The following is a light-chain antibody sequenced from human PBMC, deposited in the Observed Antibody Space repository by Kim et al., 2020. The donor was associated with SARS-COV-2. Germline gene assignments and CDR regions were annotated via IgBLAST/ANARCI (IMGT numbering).Light chain of an antibody. Sequence: GQSITISLTGTRSDVSGYNFVSWYQQHPGKAPRRMIYDVNKRPPWVSDRFSASRSGNTASLTISGLQAEDDADYYCSSYRSDTTVVFGGGTKLTVL. V-gene: IGLV2-14*03. CDR2: DVN. J-gene: IGLJ2*01. CDR3: SSYRSDTTVV. CDR1: RSDVSGYNF.